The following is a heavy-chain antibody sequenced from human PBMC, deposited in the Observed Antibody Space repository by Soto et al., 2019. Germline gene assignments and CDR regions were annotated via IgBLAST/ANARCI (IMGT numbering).Heavy chain of an antibody. CDR1: GFTFSSYS. J-gene: IGHJ2*01. CDR2: ISSSSSYI. CDR3: ARDRGYYDSSGYHRRAHWYFDL. D-gene: IGHD3-22*01. Sequence: GGSLRLSCAASGFTFSSYSMNWVRQAPGKGLEWVSSISSSSSYIYYADSVKGRFTISRDNAKNSLYLQMNSLRAEDTAVYYCARDRGYYDSSGYHRRAHWYFDLWGRGTLVTVPQ. V-gene: IGHV3-21*01.